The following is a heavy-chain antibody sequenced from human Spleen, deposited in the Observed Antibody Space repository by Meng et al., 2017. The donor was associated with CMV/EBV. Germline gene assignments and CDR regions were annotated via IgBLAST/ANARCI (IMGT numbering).Heavy chain of an antibody. Sequence: SETLSLTCTVSGGSISSSSYYWGWIRQPPGKGLKWIGYIYYSGSTYYNPSLKSRVTISVDTSKNQFSLKLSSVTAADTAVYYCARDVRWRREPTTIKYGTDVWGQGTTVTVSS. V-gene: IGHV4-30-4*08. CDR2: IYYSGST. D-gene: IGHD1-1*01. CDR1: GGSISSSSYY. J-gene: IGHJ6*02. CDR3: ARDVRWRREPTTIKYGTDV.